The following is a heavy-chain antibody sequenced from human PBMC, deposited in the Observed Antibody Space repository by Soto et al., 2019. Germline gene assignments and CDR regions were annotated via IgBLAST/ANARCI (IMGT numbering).Heavy chain of an antibody. V-gene: IGHV1-69*13. CDR3: ARPYCIGGSCYSGFDVFDM. Sequence: SVKVSCKASGGTFSSYAISWVRQAPGQGLEWMGGIIPIFGTANYAQKFQGRVTITADESTSTAYMELSSLRSEDTAVYYCARPYCIGGSCYSGFDVFDMWGQGTMVTV. CDR1: GGTFSSYA. CDR2: IIPIFGTA. D-gene: IGHD2-15*01. J-gene: IGHJ3*02.